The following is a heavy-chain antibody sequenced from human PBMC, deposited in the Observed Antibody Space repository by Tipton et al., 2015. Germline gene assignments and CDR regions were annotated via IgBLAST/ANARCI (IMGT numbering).Heavy chain of an antibody. V-gene: IGHV3-23*01. CDR1: GFTFSSYW. D-gene: IGHD2-21*02. CDR3: ARGSAYCGGDCPDY. CDR2: ISGSGGST. J-gene: IGHJ4*02. Sequence: SLRLSCAASGFTFSSYWMSWVRQAPGKGLEWVSAISGSGGSTYYADSVKGRFTISRDNSKNTLYLQMNSLRAEDTAVYYCARGSAYCGGDCPDYWGQGTLVTVSS.